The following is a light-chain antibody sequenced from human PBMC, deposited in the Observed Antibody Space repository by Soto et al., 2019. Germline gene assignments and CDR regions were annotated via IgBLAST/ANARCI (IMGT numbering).Light chain of an antibody. CDR2: GNS. CDR1: SSNIGAGYD. V-gene: IGLV1-40*01. CDR3: QSSDSSLSGYV. J-gene: IGLJ1*01. Sequence: QAVLTQPPSVSGAPGQRVTISCTGSSSNIGAGYDVHWYQQLPGTAPKLLIYGNSNRPSGVPDRFSGSKSGTSASLAITGLQAADAAAYYCQSSDSSLSGYVFGTGTKVTVL.